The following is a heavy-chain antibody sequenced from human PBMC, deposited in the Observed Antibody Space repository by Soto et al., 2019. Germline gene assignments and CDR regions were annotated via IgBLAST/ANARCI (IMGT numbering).Heavy chain of an antibody. CDR1: EFTFSDHY. Sequence: GGSLRLSCAASEFTFSDHYMSWIRQAPGKGLEWLSYISSSGSTIHYADSVKGRFTVSRDNTKNSLYLQMNSLRAEDTAVYYCARVVITAAGCVDYWGQGTLVTVS. J-gene: IGHJ4*02. V-gene: IGHV3-11*01. CDR2: ISSSGSTI. D-gene: IGHD6-13*01. CDR3: ARVVITAAGCVDY.